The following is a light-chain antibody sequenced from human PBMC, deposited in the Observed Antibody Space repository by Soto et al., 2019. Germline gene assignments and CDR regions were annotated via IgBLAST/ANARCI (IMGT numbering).Light chain of an antibody. J-gene: IGLJ1*01. CDR3: GTWDSYLLSYV. CDR1: SSNIGINY. V-gene: IGLV1-51*02. Sequence: VLTQPPSVSAAPGQKVTISCAGSSSNIGINYVSWYQQIPGTAPKLLIYESDKRPSGIPDRFSGSKSGTSATLVITGLQTGDEADYYCGTWDSYLLSYVFGTGTKVTVL. CDR2: ESD.